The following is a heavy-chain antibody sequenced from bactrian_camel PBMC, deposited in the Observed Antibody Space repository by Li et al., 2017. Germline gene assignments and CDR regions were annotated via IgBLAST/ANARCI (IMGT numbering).Heavy chain of an antibody. CDR2: FASDGSA. D-gene: IGHD2*01. Sequence: VQLVESGGGSVQSGGSLRLSCAVSQYPYSLHCMGWFRQAPGKEREEVASFASDGSAVYADSVKGRFTISQDNAKNTVYLQMNSLKPEDTAMYYCAADTYGRWCPRGTWHGADCYWGQGTQVT. CDR3: AADTYGRWCPRGTWHGADCY. V-gene: IGHV3S53*01. CDR1: QYPYSLHC. J-gene: IGHJ4*01.